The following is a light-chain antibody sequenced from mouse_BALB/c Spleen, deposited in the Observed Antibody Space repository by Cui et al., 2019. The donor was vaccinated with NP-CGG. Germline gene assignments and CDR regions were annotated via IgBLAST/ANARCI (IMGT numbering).Light chain of an antibody. CDR3: ALWYSNHWV. CDR2: STN. Sequence: QAVETPDFALTALPGVTVTLTCRSRTGAVTDSNYANWVQEKPNHLFTSLIGSTNNRAPGVPARFSGSLIGGKAALTITGAQTEDEAIYFCALWYSNHWVFGGGTKLTVL. J-gene: IGLJ1*01. V-gene: IGLV1*01. CDR1: TGAVTDSNY.